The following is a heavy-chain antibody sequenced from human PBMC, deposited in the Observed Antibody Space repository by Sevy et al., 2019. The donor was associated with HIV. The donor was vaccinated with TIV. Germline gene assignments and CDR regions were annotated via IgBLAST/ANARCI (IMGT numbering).Heavy chain of an antibody. CDR3: ARDHVKDGDLGDYYYFAMDV. J-gene: IGHJ6*02. Sequence: GGSLRLSCAASGFTFSDYYMSWIRQAPGKGLEWLSYISGSDGTTYYADSVKGRFTVSRDNAKNSLYLQMNSLRAEDTAVYYCARDHVKDGDLGDYYYFAMDVWGQWTTVTVSS. CDR2: ISGSDGTT. D-gene: IGHD4-17*01. CDR1: GFTFSDYY. V-gene: IGHV3-11*01.